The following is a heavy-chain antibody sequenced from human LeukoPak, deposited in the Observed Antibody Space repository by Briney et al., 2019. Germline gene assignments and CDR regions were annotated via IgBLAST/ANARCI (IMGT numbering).Heavy chain of an antibody. CDR3: ARDATGSFRDWFDP. J-gene: IGHJ5*02. CDR1: GYTFTNYA. V-gene: IGHV7-4-1*02. D-gene: IGHD2-15*01. CDR2: INTNTGNP. Sequence: ASVKVSCKASGYTFTNYAMKWVRQAPGQGLEWMGWINTNTGNPSYAQGFTGRFVFSLDTSVSTAYLRISSLKAEDTAVYYCARDATGSFRDWFDPWGQGTLVTVSS.